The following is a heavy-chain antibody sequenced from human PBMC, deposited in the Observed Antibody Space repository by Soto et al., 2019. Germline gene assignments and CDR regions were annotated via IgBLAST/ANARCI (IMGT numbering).Heavy chain of an antibody. CDR1: GFTFSNYA. D-gene: IGHD1-26*01. CDR2: ISGSGGST. V-gene: IGHV3-23*01. Sequence: GSLRLSFSCSGFTFSNYAMSWVRQAPGKGLAWVSAISGSGGSTYYADSVKGRFTISRDNSKNTLYLQMNSLRAEDTALYYCAKVPVGATGRFDYWGQGTLVTVSS. J-gene: IGHJ4*02. CDR3: AKVPVGATGRFDY.